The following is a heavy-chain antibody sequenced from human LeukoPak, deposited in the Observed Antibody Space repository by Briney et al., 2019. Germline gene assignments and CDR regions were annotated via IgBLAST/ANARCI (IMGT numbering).Heavy chain of an antibody. CDR2: INWNGEST. Sequence: GGSLRLSCAASGFTFDDYGMSWVRQVPGKGPEWVSGINWNGESTGYADSVKGRFTISRDNAKNSLYLQMNSLRAEDTALYYCAREGYSRRIYYYHYMDVWGKGTTVTVSS. J-gene: IGHJ6*03. CDR3: AREGYSRRIYYYHYMDV. V-gene: IGHV3-20*04. CDR1: GFTFDDYG. D-gene: IGHD1-26*01.